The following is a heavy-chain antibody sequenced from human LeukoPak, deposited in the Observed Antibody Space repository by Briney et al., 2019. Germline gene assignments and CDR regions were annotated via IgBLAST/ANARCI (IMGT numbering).Heavy chain of an antibody. Sequence: GGSLRLSCAASGFTFSSYSMNWVRQAPGKGPEWVSSISSSSSYIYYADSVKGRFTISRDNAKNSLYLQMNSLRAEDTAVYYCARDLEDAFDIWGQGTMVTVSS. CDR2: ISSSSSYI. CDR3: ARDLEDAFDI. CDR1: GFTFSSYS. J-gene: IGHJ3*02. V-gene: IGHV3-21*01.